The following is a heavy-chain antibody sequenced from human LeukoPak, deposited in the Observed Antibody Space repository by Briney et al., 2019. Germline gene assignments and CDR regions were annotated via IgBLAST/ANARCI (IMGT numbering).Heavy chain of an antibody. CDR1: GFTFSSYG. CDR2: IRDDGSNK. J-gene: IGHJ4*02. V-gene: IGHV3-30*02. CDR3: VGHSDY. Sequence: GGSLRLSCAASGFTFSSYGMHWVRQAPGKGLEWVAFIRDDGSNKYYADSVKGRFTISRDNAKNSLYLQMNSLRAEDTAVYYCVGHSDYWGQGTLVTVSS. D-gene: IGHD3-16*01.